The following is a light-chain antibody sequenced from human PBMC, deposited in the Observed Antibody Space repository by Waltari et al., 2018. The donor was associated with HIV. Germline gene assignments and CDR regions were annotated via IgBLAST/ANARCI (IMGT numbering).Light chain of an antibody. CDR2: AVS. J-gene: IGKJ1*01. CDR1: QSVSSN. CDR3: QQYSNWPRT. Sequence: EVVMTQSPATLSVSPGDRATLSCRASQSVSSNLAWYQQKPGQPPRLLIYAVSTRATGIAARFSGSGSGTEFSLTISSLQSEDYAVYYCQQYSNWPRTFGQGTKVKSN. V-gene: IGKV3-15*01.